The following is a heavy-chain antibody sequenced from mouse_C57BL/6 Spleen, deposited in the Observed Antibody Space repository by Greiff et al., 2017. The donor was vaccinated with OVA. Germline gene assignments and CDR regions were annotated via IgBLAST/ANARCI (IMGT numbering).Heavy chain of an antibody. J-gene: IGHJ3*01. V-gene: IGHV1-82*01. CDR1: GYAFSSSW. Sequence: QVQLQQSGPELVKPGASVKISCKASGYAFSSSWMNWVKQRPGKGLEWIGRIYPGDGDTNYNGKFKGKATLTADKSSSTAYMQLSSLTSEDSAVYFCASPSYYGNSWFAYWGQVTLVTVSA. CDR2: IYPGDGDT. D-gene: IGHD2-10*01. CDR3: ASPSYYGNSWFAY.